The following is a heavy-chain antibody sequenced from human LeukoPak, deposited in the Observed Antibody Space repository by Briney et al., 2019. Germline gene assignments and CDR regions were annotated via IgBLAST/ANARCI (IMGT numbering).Heavy chain of an antibody. CDR2: IWYDGSNK. J-gene: IGHJ6*02. D-gene: IGHD6-19*01. CDR1: GFTFSSYG. V-gene: IGHV3-33*01. Sequence: GGSLRLSCAASGFTFSSYGMHWVRQAPGKGLEWVAVIWYDGSNKYYADSVKGRFTISRDNSKNTLYLQMNSLRAEDTAVYYCARDLRRQLDEQWLVRECYYYGMDVWGQGTTVTVSS. CDR3: ARDLRRQLDEQWLVRECYYYGMDV.